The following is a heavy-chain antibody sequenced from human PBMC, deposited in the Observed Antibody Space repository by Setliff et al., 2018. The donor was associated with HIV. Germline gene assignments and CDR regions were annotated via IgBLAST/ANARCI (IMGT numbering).Heavy chain of an antibody. CDR1: GDTFSGHY. D-gene: IGHD2-15*01. J-gene: IGHJ5*02. CDR2: INPNSGGT. V-gene: IGHV1-2*02. Sequence: GASVKVSCKASGDTFSGHYMHWVRQAPGQGLEWPGWINPNSGGTKYAQKFQGRLTMTRDTSITTVYMELSRLRSDDTAVYYCATDGSVVVVAGSGFDPWGQGTLVTVSS. CDR3: ATDGSVVVVAGSGFDP.